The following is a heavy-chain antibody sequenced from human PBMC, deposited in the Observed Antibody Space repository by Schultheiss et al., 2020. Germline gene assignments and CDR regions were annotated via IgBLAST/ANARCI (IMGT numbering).Heavy chain of an antibody. Sequence: SLRLSCEASGFTFDDSAMHWVRQAPGKGPEWVSGISWNSVSIVYADSARGRFTISRDNAKKSLYLQLNSLRAEDTALYYCAKRKQRAFDIWGQGTMVTVSS. CDR2: ISWNSVSI. J-gene: IGHJ3*02. D-gene: IGHD6-25*01. CDR3: AKRKQRAFDI. V-gene: IGHV3-9*01. CDR1: GFTFDDSA.